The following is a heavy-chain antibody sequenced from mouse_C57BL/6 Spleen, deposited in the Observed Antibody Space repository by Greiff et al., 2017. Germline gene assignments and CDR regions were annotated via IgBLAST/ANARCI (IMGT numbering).Heavy chain of an antibody. CDR2: ISSGSSTI. CDR1: GFTFSDYG. V-gene: IGHV5-17*01. J-gene: IGHJ1*03. CDR3: ARSDGYPHWYFDV. Sequence: EVQLVESGGGLVKPGGSLKLSCAASGFTFSDYGMHWVRQAPEKGLEWVAYISSGSSTIYYADTVKGRFTISRDNAKNTLFLQMTSLRSEDTAMYYCARSDGYPHWYFDVWGTGTTVTVSS. D-gene: IGHD2-3*01.